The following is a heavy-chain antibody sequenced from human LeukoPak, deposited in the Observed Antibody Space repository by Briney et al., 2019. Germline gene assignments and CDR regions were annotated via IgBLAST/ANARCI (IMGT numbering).Heavy chain of an antibody. Sequence: ASVKVSCKASGYAFTGYYMHWVRQAPGQGLEWMGWINPNSGGTSYAQKFQGRVTMTRDTSISTAYMELSRLRSDDTAVYYCASVGSCSGGSCPTHFDYWGQGTLVTVSS. CDR3: ASVGSCSGGSCPTHFDY. CDR1: GYAFTGYY. D-gene: IGHD2-15*01. J-gene: IGHJ4*02. V-gene: IGHV1-2*02. CDR2: INPNSGGT.